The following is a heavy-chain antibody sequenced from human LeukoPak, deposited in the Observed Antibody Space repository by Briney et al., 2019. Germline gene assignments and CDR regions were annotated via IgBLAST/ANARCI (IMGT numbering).Heavy chain of an antibody. CDR2: MNPNSGNT. V-gene: IGHV1-8*02. CDR3: ARGLIHYDFWSGYYTRFDY. Sequence: GASVKVSCKASGYTFTGYYMHWVRQATGQGLEWMGWMNPNSGNTGYAQKFQGRVTMTRNTSISTAYMELSSLRSEDTAVYYCARGLIHYDFWSGYYTRFDYWGQGTLVTVSS. CDR1: GYTFTGYY. J-gene: IGHJ4*02. D-gene: IGHD3-3*01.